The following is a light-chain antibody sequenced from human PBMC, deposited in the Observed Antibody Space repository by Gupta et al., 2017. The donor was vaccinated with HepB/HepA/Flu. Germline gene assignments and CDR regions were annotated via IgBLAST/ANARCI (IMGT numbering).Light chain of an antibody. Sequence: VMHHALAYLSLSLGERATINCKSSQNLLYSSSNKNYLAWYQQKPGQPPKLLIYWASTRDSGVPDRFSASGSGTDFTLTISSLQAEDVAVYYCQQYYATPCTFGQGTKVEIK. CDR3: QQYYATPCT. J-gene: IGKJ2*02. V-gene: IGKV4-1*01. CDR1: QNLLYSSSNKNY. CDR2: WAS.